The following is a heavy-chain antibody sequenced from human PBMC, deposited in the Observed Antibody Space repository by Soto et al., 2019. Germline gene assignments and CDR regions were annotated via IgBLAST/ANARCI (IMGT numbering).Heavy chain of an antibody. CDR2: INPSGGST. Sequence: ASVKVSCKASGYTFTSYYMHWVRQAPGQGLEWMGIINPSGGSTSYAQKFQGRVTMTRDTSTSTVYMGLSSLRSEDTAVYYCARDKEMATISGAFDIWGQGTMVTVSS. CDR1: GYTFTSYY. V-gene: IGHV1-46*01. J-gene: IGHJ3*02. CDR3: ARDKEMATISGAFDI. D-gene: IGHD5-12*01.